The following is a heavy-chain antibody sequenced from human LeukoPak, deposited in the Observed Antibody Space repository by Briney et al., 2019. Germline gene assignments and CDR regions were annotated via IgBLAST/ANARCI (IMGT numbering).Heavy chain of an antibody. CDR1: GFTFSSYA. V-gene: IGHV3-53*01. CDR3: AREVRH. Sequence: LGGSLRLSCAASGFTFSSYAVSWVRQAPGKGLEWVSVIYSGGSTYYADSVKGRFTISRDNSKNTLYLQMNSLRAEDTAVYYCAREVRHWGQGTLVTVSS. CDR2: IYSGGST. J-gene: IGHJ4*02.